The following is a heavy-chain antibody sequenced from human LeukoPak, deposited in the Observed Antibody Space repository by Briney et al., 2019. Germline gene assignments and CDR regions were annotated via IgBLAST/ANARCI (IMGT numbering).Heavy chain of an antibody. CDR3: AKERSSSWYKGAFDI. CDR1: GFSFSSYG. Sequence: GGSLRLSCVASGFSFSSYGLHWVRQAPGKGLEWVSAISGSGGSTYYADSVKGRFTISRDNSKNTLYLQMNSLRAEDTAVYYCAKERSSSWYKGAFDIWGQGTMVTVSS. D-gene: IGHD6-13*01. CDR2: ISGSGGST. V-gene: IGHV3-23*01. J-gene: IGHJ3*02.